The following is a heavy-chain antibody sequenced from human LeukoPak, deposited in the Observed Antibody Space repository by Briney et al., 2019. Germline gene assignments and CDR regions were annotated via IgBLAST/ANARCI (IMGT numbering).Heavy chain of an antibody. CDR1: GFRFSSYE. D-gene: IGHD1-1*01. CDR2: SGKTGRTI. V-gene: IGHV3-48*03. Sequence: GGSLRLSCAASGFRFSSYEMNWVRQAPGRGREWVSYSGKTGRTIYYVGSVKGGFTVSSDNPTNSPYLQMNSLRADDTAIYYCLRADRYFLDYWGQGTLVTVSS. CDR3: LRADRYFLDY. J-gene: IGHJ4*02.